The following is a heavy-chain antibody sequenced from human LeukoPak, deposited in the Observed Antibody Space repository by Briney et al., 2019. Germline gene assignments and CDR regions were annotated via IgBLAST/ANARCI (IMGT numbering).Heavy chain of an antibody. D-gene: IGHD3-10*01. CDR2: INPNSGGT. CDR1: GYTFTGCY. J-gene: IGHJ5*02. CDR3: ASSYGSGSYYNFNWFDP. Sequence: GASVKVSCKASGYTFTGCYMHWVRQAPGQGLEWMGWINPNSGGTNYAQKFQGRVTMTRDTSISTAYMELSRLRSDDTAVYYCASSYGSGSYYNFNWFDPWGQGTLVTVSS. V-gene: IGHV1-2*02.